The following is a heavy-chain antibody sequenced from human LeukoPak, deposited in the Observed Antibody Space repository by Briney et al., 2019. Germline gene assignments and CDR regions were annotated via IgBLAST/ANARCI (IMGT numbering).Heavy chain of an antibody. CDR3: ARVGCSGGSCYGFDY. Sequence: ASEKVSCQASGYSFTGYYMHCVRQAPGQGLEWMGWINPNSGGTNYAQKFQGRVTMTRDTSISTAYMELSRLRSDDTAVYYCARVGCSGGSCYGFDYWGQGTLVTVSS. D-gene: IGHD2-15*01. CDR1: GYSFTGYY. V-gene: IGHV1-2*02. CDR2: INPNSGGT. J-gene: IGHJ4*02.